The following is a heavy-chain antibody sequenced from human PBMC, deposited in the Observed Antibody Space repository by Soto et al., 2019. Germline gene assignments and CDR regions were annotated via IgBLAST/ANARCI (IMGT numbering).Heavy chain of an antibody. D-gene: IGHD4-17*01. V-gene: IGHV4-39*01. J-gene: IGHJ4*02. CDR3: ATFRGMTTATTERYFDY. CDR2: IYYSGST. CDR1: GDSISSSSYY. Sequence: PSETLSLTCTVSGDSISSSSYYRGWIRQPPGKGLEWTGTIYYSGSTYYNPSLKSRVIISVDTSKNQFSLKLSSVTAADAAVYYCATFRGMTTATTERYFDYWGQGTLVTVSS.